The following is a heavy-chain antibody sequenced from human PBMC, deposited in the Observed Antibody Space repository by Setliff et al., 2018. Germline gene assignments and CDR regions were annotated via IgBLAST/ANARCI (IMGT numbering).Heavy chain of an antibody. CDR2: IRYDGSNK. J-gene: IGHJ2*01. CDR3: AKDQPYYDILTGYYSGWYFDL. Sequence: GGSLRLSCAASGFTFSGYYMQWVRQAPGKGLEWVAFIRYDGSNKYYADSVKGRFTISRDNSKNTLYLQMNSLRAEDTAVYYCAKDQPYYDILTGYYSGWYFDLWGRGTLVTVSS. CDR1: GFTFSGYY. D-gene: IGHD3-9*01. V-gene: IGHV3-30*02.